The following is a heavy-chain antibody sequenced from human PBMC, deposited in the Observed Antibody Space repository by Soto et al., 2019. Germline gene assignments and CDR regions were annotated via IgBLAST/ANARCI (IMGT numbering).Heavy chain of an antibody. Sequence: QVQLQESGPGLVKPSQTLSLTCTVSGGSISSGDYYWSWIRQPPGKGLEWIGYILYSGTTNYTPSLESRLTILLDTSKNQFSLKLTSVTAADTAVYYCARNGALDYWGRGTLVTVSS. CDR3: ARNGALDY. CDR1: GGSISSGDYY. J-gene: IGHJ4*02. V-gene: IGHV4-30-4*01. CDR2: ILYSGTT. D-gene: IGHD2-8*01.